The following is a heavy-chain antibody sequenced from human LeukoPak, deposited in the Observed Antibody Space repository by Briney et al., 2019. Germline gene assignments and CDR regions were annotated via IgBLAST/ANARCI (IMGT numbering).Heavy chain of an antibody. CDR3: ARDPVASGSYLKFLSRTWSGNFDY. J-gene: IGHJ4*02. D-gene: IGHD1-26*01. Sequence: PGGSLRLSCAASGFTFSSYSMNWVRQAPGKGLEWVSSISSSSSYIYYADSVKGRFTISRDNAKNSLYLQMNSLRAEDTAVYYCARDPVASGSYLKFLSRTWSGNFDYWGQGTLVTVSS. V-gene: IGHV3-21*01. CDR2: ISSSSSYI. CDR1: GFTFSSYS.